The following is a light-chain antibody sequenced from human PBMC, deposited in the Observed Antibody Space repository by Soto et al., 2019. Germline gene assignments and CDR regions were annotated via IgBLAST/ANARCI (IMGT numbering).Light chain of an antibody. CDR3: QQYGSSPPVT. CDR1: QSVSSSY. J-gene: IGKJ5*01. Sequence: EIVLTQSPGTLSLSPGERATLSCRASQSVSSSYLAWYQQKPGQAPRLLIYGASGRATGIPDRFSGSGSGTDFTLTISRLAPEDFAAYYCQQYGSSPPVTFGQGTRLEIK. V-gene: IGKV3-20*01. CDR2: GAS.